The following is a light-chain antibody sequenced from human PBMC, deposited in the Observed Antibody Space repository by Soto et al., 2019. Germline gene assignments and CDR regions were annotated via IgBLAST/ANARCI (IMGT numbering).Light chain of an antibody. CDR3: EQYNNWFSIT. CDR1: QSLVYSDGNTY. Sequence: DVVMTQSPLSLPVTLGQPASISCRSSQSLVYSDGNTYLNWFQQRPGQSPRRLIYKVSNRDSGVPDRFSGSGFGTEFTLTISSLQPEDFAVYYCEQYNNWFSITFGQGTRLEIK. V-gene: IGKV2-30*01. CDR2: KVS. J-gene: IGKJ5*01.